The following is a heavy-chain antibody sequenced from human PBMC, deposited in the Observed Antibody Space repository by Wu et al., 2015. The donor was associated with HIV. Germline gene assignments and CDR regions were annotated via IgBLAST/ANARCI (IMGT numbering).Heavy chain of an antibody. D-gene: IGHD1-7*01. V-gene: IGHV1-18*01. J-gene: IGHJ4*02. CDR3: ARDIAPGWNYPNFDY. CDR2: ISAYNGNT. CDR1: GYTFTSYG. Sequence: QVHLVQSGAEVKKPGASVKVSCKASGYTFTSYGISWVRQAPGQGLEWMGWISAYNGNTNYAQKLQGRVTMTTDTSTSTAYMELRSLRSDDTAVYYCARDIAPGWNYPNFDYWGQGTLVTVSS.